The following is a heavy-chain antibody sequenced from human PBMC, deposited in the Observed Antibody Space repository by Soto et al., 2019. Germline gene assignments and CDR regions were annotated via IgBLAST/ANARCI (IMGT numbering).Heavy chain of an antibody. Sequence: SETLSLTCTVSNGSVSSGTYSWSWVRQPPGKGLEWIGYIYYSGTTYYTPPRKSRLTMSKDRANDHFSLNLTSVTAADTAVYFCARGHYYYGMDVWGQGITVTVSS. V-gene: IGHV4-30-2*01. CDR2: IYYSGTT. CDR1: NGSVSSGTYS. CDR3: ARGHYYYGMDV. J-gene: IGHJ6*02.